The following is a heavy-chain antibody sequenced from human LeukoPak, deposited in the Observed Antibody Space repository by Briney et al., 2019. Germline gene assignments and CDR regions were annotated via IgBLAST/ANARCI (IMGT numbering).Heavy chain of an antibody. CDR2: INPNSGGT. CDR3: ARASYYYDSSGYYYVDYFDY. V-gene: IGHV1-2*06. D-gene: IGHD3-22*01. CDR1: GYTFTGYY. J-gene: IGHJ4*02. Sequence: ASVKVSCKDSGYTFTGYYMHWVRQAPGQGLEWMGRINPNSGGTNYAQKFQGRVTMTRDTSISTAYMELSRLRSDDTAVYYCARASYYYDSSGYYYVDYFDYWGQGTLVTVSS.